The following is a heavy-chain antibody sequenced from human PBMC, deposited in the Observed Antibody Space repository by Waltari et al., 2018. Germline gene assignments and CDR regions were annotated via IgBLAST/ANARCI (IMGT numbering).Heavy chain of an antibody. V-gene: IGHV4-34*01. J-gene: IGHJ4*02. CDR1: GFTFSSYA. Sequence: VQLLESGGGLVQPGGSLRLSCAASGFTFSSYAMSWVRQAPGKGLEWIGEINHSGSTNYNPSLKSRVTISVDTSKNQFSLKLSSVTAADTAVYYCARSQGGSPFLYDSSGYTYYFDYWGQGTLVTVSS. CDR2: INHSGST. D-gene: IGHD3-22*01. CDR3: ARSQGGSPFLYDSSGYTYYFDY.